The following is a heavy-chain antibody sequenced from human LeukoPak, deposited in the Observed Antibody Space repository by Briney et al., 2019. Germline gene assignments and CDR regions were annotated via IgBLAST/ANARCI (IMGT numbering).Heavy chain of an antibody. CDR3: ARRGLGYYDSSGYYGYAFDI. D-gene: IGHD3-22*01. J-gene: IGHJ3*02. V-gene: IGHV4-59*08. Sequence: SETLSLTCTVSGGFISSYYWSWIRQPPGKGLEWIGYVYYSGSTNYNPSLKSRVTISVDTSKNQFSLKLSSVTAADTAVYYCARRGLGYYDSSGYYGYAFDIWGQGTMVTVSS. CDR2: VYYSGST. CDR1: GGFISSYY.